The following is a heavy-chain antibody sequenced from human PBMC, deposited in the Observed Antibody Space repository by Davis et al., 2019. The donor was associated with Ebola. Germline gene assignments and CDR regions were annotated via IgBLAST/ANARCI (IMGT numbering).Heavy chain of an antibody. Sequence: SETLSLTCTVSGGSISSGGYYWSWIRQHPGKGLEWIGYIYYSGSTYYNPSLKSRVTISVDTSKNQFSLKPSSVTAADTAVYYCAREAFCSSTSCYRAADAFDIWGQGTMVTVSS. J-gene: IGHJ3*02. CDR3: AREAFCSSTSCYRAADAFDI. V-gene: IGHV4-31*03. CDR2: IYYSGST. D-gene: IGHD2-2*02. CDR1: GGSISSGGYY.